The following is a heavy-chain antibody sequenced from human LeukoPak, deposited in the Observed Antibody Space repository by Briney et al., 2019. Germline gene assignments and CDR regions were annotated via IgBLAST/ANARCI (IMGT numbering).Heavy chain of an antibody. Sequence: GRSLRLSCAASGFTFSSYGMHWVRQAPGKGLEWVAVISYDGSNKYYADSVKGRFTISRDNSKNTLYLQMNSLRAEDTAVYYCARGRGYSGYDYVYWGQGTLVTVSS. V-gene: IGHV3-30*03. CDR1: GFTFSSYG. J-gene: IGHJ4*02. CDR3: ARGRGYSGYDYVY. D-gene: IGHD5-12*01. CDR2: ISYDGSNK.